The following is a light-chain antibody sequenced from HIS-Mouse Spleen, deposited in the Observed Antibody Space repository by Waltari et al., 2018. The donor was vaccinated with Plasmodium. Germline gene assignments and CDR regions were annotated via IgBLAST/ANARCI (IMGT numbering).Light chain of an antibody. CDR1: ALPKKY. Sequence: SYELTQPPSVSVSPGQTARITCSGDALPKKYAYWYLQKSGQPPVLVIYEDSKRPSGIPERCSGSSSWTMATLTISGAQVEDEADYYCYSTDSSGNHRVFGGGTKLTVL. CDR2: EDS. V-gene: IGLV3-10*01. CDR3: YSTDSSGNHRV. J-gene: IGLJ3*02.